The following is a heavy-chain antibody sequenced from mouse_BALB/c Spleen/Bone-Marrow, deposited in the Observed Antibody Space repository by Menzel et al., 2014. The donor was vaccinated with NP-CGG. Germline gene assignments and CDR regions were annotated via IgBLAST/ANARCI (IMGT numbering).Heavy chain of an antibody. CDR1: GHTFTSYT. CDR2: INPSSGYT. J-gene: IGHJ3*01. V-gene: IGHV1-4*02. D-gene: IGHD1-1*01. Sequence: SAAELASPGASVKMSCKASGHTFTSYTMHWVKQRPGQGLEWIGYINPSSGYTEYNQKFKDKTTLTADKSSSTAYMQLSSLTSEDSAVYYCARENYYGSSYRFAYRGQGTLVTVSA. CDR3: ARENYYGSSYRFAY.